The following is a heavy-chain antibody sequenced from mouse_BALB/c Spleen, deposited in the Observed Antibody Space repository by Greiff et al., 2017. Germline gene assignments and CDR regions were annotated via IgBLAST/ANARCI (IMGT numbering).Heavy chain of an antibody. CDR3: ARSTTVVMDY. V-gene: IGHV1-80*01. J-gene: IGHJ4*01. D-gene: IGHD1-1*01. CDR1: GYAFSSYW. CDR2: IYPGDGDT. Sequence: QVQLQQSGAELVRPGSSVKISCKASGYAFSSYWMNWVKQRPGQGLEWIGQIYPGDGDTNYNGKFKGKATLTADKSSSTAYMQLSSLTSEDSAVYFCARSTTVVMDYWGQGTSVTVSS.